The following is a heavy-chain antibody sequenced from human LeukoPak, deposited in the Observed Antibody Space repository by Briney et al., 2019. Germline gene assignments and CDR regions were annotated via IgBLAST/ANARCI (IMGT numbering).Heavy chain of an antibody. Sequence: GGSLRLSCVGSGFTFSVHWVRQVPGKGLEWLTFIRHDGTDQHYADSVRGRFTISRDNSKNTVYLQMNSLRPEDTALYYCAKDGNWASVSWGQGALVTVSS. J-gene: IGHJ5*02. CDR2: IRHDGTDQ. V-gene: IGHV3-30*02. CDR3: AKDGNWASVS. CDR1: GFTFS. D-gene: IGHD7-27*01.